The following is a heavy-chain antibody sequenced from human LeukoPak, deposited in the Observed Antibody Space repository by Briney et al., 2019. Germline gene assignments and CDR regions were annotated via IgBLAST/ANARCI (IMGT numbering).Heavy chain of an antibody. CDR1: GFIFGAYW. Sequence: GGSLRLSCAASGFIFGAYWMTWVRQAPGKGLEWVANIKQDGNEKYYMDSVKGRFTISRDNAKKSLFLQMNSLTAEDTALYYCVRSLERFGTRDYWGQGTVVTVSS. CDR3: VRSLERFGTRDY. J-gene: IGHJ4*02. V-gene: IGHV3-7*01. CDR2: IKQDGNEK. D-gene: IGHD3-10*01.